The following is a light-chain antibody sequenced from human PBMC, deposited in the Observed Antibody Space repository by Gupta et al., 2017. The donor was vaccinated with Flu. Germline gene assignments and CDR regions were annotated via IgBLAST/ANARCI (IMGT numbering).Light chain of an antibody. CDR2: DVS. CDR1: SSDVGRSDY. CDR3: SSYTSSSTFYV. Sequence: QSALTQPACVFASPGQPITISRTGTSSDVGRSDYVFCYRQDPGKAPKLVIYDVSNRPSGVSSRFSGSKPGNTASLTISGLQAEDETDYYCSSYTSSSTFYVFGSGTKVTVL. V-gene: IGLV2-14*01. J-gene: IGLJ1*01.